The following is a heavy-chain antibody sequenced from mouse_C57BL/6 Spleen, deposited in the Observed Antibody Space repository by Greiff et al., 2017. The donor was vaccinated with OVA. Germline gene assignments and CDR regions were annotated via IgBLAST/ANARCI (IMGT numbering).Heavy chain of an antibody. V-gene: IGHV1-69*01. J-gene: IGHJ3*01. CDR1: GYTFTSYW. CDR3: ARGRAYGNPWFAY. D-gene: IGHD2-1*01. CDR2: IDPSDSYT. Sequence: QVQLQQPGAELVMPGASVKLSCKASGYTFTSYWMHWVKQRPGQGLEWIGEIDPSDSYTNYNQKFKGKSTLTVDKSSSTAYMQLSSLTSEDSAVYYCARGRAYGNPWFAYWGQGTLVTVAA.